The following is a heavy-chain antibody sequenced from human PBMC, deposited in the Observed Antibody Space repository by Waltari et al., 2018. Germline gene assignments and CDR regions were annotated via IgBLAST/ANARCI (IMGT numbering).Heavy chain of an antibody. Sequence: QVQLQQWGAGLLKTSETLSLTCAVYGGSFSDYYWSWIRQPPGKGMVWIREINYTGSTTYTPSLNSRVTISVDTSKSQFSLKLSSVTAADTAVYFCARKGYTSSWYNYWGQGTLVTVSS. CDR1: GGSFSDYY. CDR2: INYTGST. V-gene: IGHV4-34*01. D-gene: IGHD6-13*01. J-gene: IGHJ4*02. CDR3: ARKGYTSSWYNY.